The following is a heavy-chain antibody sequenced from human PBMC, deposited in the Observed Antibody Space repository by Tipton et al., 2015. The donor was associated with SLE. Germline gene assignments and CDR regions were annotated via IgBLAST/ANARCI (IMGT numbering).Heavy chain of an antibody. D-gene: IGHD7-27*01. CDR2: ISEDGSEK. Sequence: GSLRLSCAASGFSLSSCWMTWVRQAPGRGLEWVAYISEDGSEKSYVDSVNGRFTVSRDNAKNSLYLQMHSLRADDTAVYYCVRESNIFEVTGDGDYYYLMDVWGKGTTVTVSS. CDR3: VRESNIFEVTGDGDYYYLMDV. V-gene: IGHV3-7*01. CDR1: GFSLSSCW. J-gene: IGHJ6*03.